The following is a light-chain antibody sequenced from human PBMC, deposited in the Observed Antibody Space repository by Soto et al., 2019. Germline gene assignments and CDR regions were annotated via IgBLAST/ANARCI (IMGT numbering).Light chain of an antibody. CDR2: DAS. J-gene: IGKJ5*01. CDR1: QSVSSY. V-gene: IGKV3-11*01. Sequence: EIVLTQYPATLSLSPGERYTLSCMASQSVSSYLAWYQQKPCQAPRLLIYDASNRATGIPARFSGSGSGTDFTLTISSLEPEDFAVYYCQQRSNWPPITVGQGTRLEIK. CDR3: QQRSNWPPIT.